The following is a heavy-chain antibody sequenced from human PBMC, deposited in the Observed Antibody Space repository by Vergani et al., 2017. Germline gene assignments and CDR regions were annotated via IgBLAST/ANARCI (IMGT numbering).Heavy chain of an antibody. CDR1: GYTLTELS. V-gene: IGHV1-24*01. J-gene: IGHJ5*02. D-gene: IGHD2-2*01. Sequence: QVQLVQSGAEVKKPGASVKVSCKVSGYTLTELSMHWVRQAPGKGLEWMGGFDPEDGETIYAQKFQGRVTMTEDTSTDTAYMELSSLRSEDTAVYYCATAADCSRTSCYLTQYWFDPWGQGTLVSVSS. CDR2: FDPEDGET. CDR3: ATAADCSRTSCYLTQYWFDP.